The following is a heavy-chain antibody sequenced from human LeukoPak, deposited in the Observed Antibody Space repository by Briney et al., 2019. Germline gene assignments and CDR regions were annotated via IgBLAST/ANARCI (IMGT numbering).Heavy chain of an antibody. D-gene: IGHD5-24*01. V-gene: IGHV3-15*01. CDR3: TTDLGDNGYNCPLPTCDY. J-gene: IGHJ4*02. Sequence: GGSLRLSCAASGFTFNNAWMSWVRQAPGKGLEWVGRIKCKTDGGTTDYATAVKGRFTISRDDSKNTLYLQMNSLKTEDTAVYYCTTDLGDNGYNCPLPTCDYWGQGTLVTVSS. CDR1: GFTFNNAW. CDR2: IKCKTDGGTT.